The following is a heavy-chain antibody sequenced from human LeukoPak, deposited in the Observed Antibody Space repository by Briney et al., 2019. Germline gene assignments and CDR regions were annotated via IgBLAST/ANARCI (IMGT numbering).Heavy chain of an antibody. CDR1: GGSISSSSYY. J-gene: IGHJ3*02. CDR3: ARDNIAAAIRDAFDI. CDR2: IYYSGST. V-gene: IGHV4-39*07. Sequence: PSETLSLTCTVSGGSISSSSYYWGWIRQPPGKGLEWIGSIYYSGSTYYNPSLKSRVTISVDTSKNQFSLKLSSVTAADTAVYYCARDNIAAAIRDAFDIWGQGTMVTVSS. D-gene: IGHD6-13*01.